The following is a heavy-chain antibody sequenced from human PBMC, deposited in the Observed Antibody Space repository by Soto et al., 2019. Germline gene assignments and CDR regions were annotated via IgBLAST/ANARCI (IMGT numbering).Heavy chain of an antibody. J-gene: IGHJ4*02. Sequence: PSETLSLTCAVYGGSFSGYYWSWIRQPPGKGLEWIGEINHSGSTNYNPSLKSRVTISVDTSKNQFSLKLSSVTAADTAVYYCANNYYDSSGYYLFDYWGQGTLVTVSS. D-gene: IGHD3-22*01. V-gene: IGHV4-34*01. CDR1: GGSFSGYY. CDR2: INHSGST. CDR3: ANNYYDSSGYYLFDY.